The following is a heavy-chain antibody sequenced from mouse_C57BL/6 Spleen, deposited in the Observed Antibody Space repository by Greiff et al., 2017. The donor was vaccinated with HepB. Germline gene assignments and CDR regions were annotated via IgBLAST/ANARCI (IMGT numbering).Heavy chain of an antibody. D-gene: IGHD1-1*01. V-gene: IGHV5-17*01. J-gene: IGHJ1*03. CDR1: GFTFSDYG. Sequence: EVQLVESGGGLVKPGGSLKLSCAASGFTFSDYGMHWVRQAPEKGLEWVAYISSGSSTIYYADTVKGRFTISRDNAKNTLFLQMTSLRSEDTAMYYCARNYGSRVWYFDVWGTGTTVTVSS. CDR3: ARNYGSRVWYFDV. CDR2: ISSGSSTI.